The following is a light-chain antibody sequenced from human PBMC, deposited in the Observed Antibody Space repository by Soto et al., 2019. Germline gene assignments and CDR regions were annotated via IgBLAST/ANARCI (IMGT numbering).Light chain of an antibody. CDR2: DAS. CDR3: QQFNSYTIT. Sequence: AIQLTQSPSSLSASVGDRVTITCRASQGISSALAWYQQKPGKAPKLLIYDASSLESGVPSRFSGSGSGTDFTLTMSRLQPEDFATYYCQQFNSYTITFGQGTRLEIK. CDR1: QGISSA. V-gene: IGKV1-13*02. J-gene: IGKJ5*01.